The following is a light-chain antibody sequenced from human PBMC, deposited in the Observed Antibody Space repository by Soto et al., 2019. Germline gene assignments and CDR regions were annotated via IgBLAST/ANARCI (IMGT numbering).Light chain of an antibody. CDR2: DAS. CDR1: QRVSSY. J-gene: IGKJ1*01. CDR3: QQRSNWPPTWT. V-gene: IGKV3-11*01. Sequence: EIVLTQSPATLSLSPGERATHSSRASQRVSSYLAWYQQKPGQAPRLLIYDASNRATGIPARFSGSGSGTDLTLTISSLEPEDFAVYYCQQRSNWPPTWTFGQGTKVDIK.